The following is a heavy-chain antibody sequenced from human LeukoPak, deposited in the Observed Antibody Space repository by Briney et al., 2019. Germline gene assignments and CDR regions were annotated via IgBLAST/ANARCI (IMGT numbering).Heavy chain of an antibody. D-gene: IGHD1-26*01. J-gene: IGHJ4*02. CDR1: GFSFSSYN. CDR3: TSSGSYYVFDS. Sequence: GGSLRLSCTASGFSFSSYNMNWVRQAPGRGLQWVSSFIWNSNDTAYADSVKGRFTISRDNAKNSLYLQMNSLRTEDTALYYCTSSGSYYVFDSWGQGTLVTVSS. CDR2: FIWNSNDT. V-gene: IGHV3-9*01.